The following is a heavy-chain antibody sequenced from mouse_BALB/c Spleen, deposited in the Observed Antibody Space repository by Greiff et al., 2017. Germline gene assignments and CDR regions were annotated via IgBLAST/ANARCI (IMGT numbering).Heavy chain of an antibody. CDR3: ARDGGSRYFDV. D-gene: IGHD1-1*01. V-gene: IGHV1-87*01. CDR2: IYPGDGDT. Sequence: VQLQQSGAELARPGASVKLSCKASGYTFTSYWMQWVKQRPGQGLEWIGAIYPGDGDTRYTQKFKGKATLTADKSSSTAYMQLSSLASEDSAVYYCARDGGSRYFDVWGAGTTVTVSS. CDR1: GYTFTSYW. J-gene: IGHJ1*01.